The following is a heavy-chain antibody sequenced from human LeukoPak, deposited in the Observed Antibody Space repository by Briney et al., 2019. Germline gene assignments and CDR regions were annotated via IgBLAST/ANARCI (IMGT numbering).Heavy chain of an antibody. V-gene: IGHV4-34*01. Sequence: KPSETLSLTCAVYGGSFSGYYWSWIRQPPGKGLEWVGEINHSGSTNYNPSLKSRVTISVDTSKNQFSLKLSSVTAADTAVYYCARGDPKRYYYDSSGYRYWGQGTLVTVSS. CDR2: INHSGST. CDR1: GGSFSGYY. CDR3: ARGDPKRYYYDSSGYRY. D-gene: IGHD3-22*01. J-gene: IGHJ4*02.